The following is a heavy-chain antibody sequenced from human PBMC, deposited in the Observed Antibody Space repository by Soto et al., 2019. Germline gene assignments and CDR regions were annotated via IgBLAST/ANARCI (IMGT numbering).Heavy chain of an antibody. CDR3: ATNYGSGSAHFDN. V-gene: IGHV1-69*02. J-gene: IGHJ4*02. CDR1: GDTFNFYT. CDR2: IIPMLGMS. D-gene: IGHD3-10*01. Sequence: QVQLVQSGAEVKKPGSSVKVSSTASGDTFNFYTISWVRQVPGQGLEWMGRIIPMLGMSNYAQSFQGRVTMIADKSTSTAYMELSSLRSEDTALYYCATNYGSGSAHFDNWGQGTLVTVSS.